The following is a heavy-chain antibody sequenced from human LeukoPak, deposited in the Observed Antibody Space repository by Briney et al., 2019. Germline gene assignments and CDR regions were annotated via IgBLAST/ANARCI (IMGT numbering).Heavy chain of an antibody. D-gene: IGHD6-13*01. V-gene: IGHV3-30*03. J-gene: IGHJ4*02. CDR3: ASLTGIAAAGPGYYFDY. CDR2: ISYDGSNK. Sequence: PGGSLRLSCAASGFTFSSYGMHWVRQAPGKGLEWVAVISYDGSNKYYADSVKGRFTISRDNSKNTLYLQMNSLRAEDTAVYYCASLTGIAAAGPGYYFDYWGQGTLVTVSS. CDR1: GFTFSSYG.